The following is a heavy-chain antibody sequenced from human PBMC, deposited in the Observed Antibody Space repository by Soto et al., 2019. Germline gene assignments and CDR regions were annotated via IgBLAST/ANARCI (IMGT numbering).Heavy chain of an antibody. Sequence: SLSLACPVSGVSISSGDDYWNWIRESPGKGLEWIGYVSSTGSTYYNPSLKSRLFISLDTSQNQFSLRLSSVTAADTAVYYCDRELAGYSFGPGEVYWGQGMLVTVYS. CDR1: GVSISSGDDY. CDR2: VSSTGST. D-gene: IGHD5-18*01. V-gene: IGHV4-30-4*01. J-gene: IGHJ4*02. CDR3: DRELAGYSFGPGEVY.